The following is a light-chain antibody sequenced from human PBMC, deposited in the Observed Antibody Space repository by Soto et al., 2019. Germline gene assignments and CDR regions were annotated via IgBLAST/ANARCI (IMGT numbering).Light chain of an antibody. J-gene: IGKJ2*01. Sequence: EIVLTQSPGTLALSPGERATLSCRASQSVSSNYLGWYQQKPGQAPRLLIYGASNRATGTPDRFSGSGSGTDFTLIISRLEPEDFAVYYCQQYGRSPYTVGQGTKLDLK. CDR2: GAS. CDR3: QQYGRSPYT. V-gene: IGKV3-20*01. CDR1: QSVSSNY.